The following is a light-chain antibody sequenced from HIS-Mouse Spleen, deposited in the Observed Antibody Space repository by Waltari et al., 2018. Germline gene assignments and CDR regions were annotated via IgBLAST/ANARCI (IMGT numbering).Light chain of an antibody. J-gene: IGLJ2*01. V-gene: IGLV3-10*01. CDR1: ALPKKD. Sequence: SYALTQPPSVSVSPGQTARITCSGGALPKKDAYWYQQKPGQAPVLVIYEDSKRPPGIPEGFSGSSSGTMATLTISGAQVEDEADYYCYSTDSSGNHRVFGGGTKLTVL. CDR2: EDS. CDR3: YSTDSSGNHRV.